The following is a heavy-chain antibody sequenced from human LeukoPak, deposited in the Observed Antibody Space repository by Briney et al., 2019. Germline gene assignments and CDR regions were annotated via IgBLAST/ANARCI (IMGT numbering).Heavy chain of an antibody. Sequence: ASVKVSCKASGYTFTGYYMHWVRQAPGQGLEWMGWINPNSGGTKYAQKFQGRVTMTRDTSISTAYMELSRLRSDDTAVYYCARDISGSALGFDPWGQGTLVTVSS. CDR3: ARDISGSALGFDP. J-gene: IGHJ5*02. V-gene: IGHV1-2*02. CDR1: GYTFTGYY. D-gene: IGHD1-26*01. CDR2: INPNSGGT.